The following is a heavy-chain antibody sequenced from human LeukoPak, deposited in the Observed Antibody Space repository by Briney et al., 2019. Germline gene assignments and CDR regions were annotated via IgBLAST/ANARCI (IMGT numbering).Heavy chain of an antibody. CDR1: GDSISSHY. CDR3: ARGHYYDSSGDY. Sequence: PSETLSLTYTVSGDSISSHYWSWIRQPPGKGLEWIGYTYNSGSTNYNPSLKSRVTISVDTSKNQFSLNLSSVTAADTAVYYCARGHYYDSSGDYWGQGTLVTVSS. D-gene: IGHD3-22*01. J-gene: IGHJ4*02. CDR2: TYNSGST. V-gene: IGHV4-59*11.